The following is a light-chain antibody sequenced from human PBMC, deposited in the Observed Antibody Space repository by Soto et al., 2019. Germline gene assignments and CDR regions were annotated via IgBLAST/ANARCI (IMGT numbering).Light chain of an antibody. V-gene: IGLV3-21*01. J-gene: IGLJ2*01. CDR1: SIGSKS. CDR2: YDS. Sequence: SYELTQPPSVSVAPGKTATITCGGNSIGSKSVHWYQQMPGQAPVLVISYDSDRPSGIPERFSGSNSGNTATLTISRVEPGDEADYYCQVWETSSGHQAISGAGTKLTVL. CDR3: QVWETSSGHQAI.